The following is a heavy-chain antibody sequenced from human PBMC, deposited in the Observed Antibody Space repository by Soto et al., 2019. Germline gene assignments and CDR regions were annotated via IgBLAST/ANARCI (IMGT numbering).Heavy chain of an antibody. CDR2: IYYSGST. D-gene: IGHD2-15*01. V-gene: IGHV4-61*01. Sequence: SETLSLTCTVSGGSVSSGSYYWSWIRQPPGKGLEWIGYIYYSGSTNYNPSLKSRVTISVDTSKNQFSLKLSSVTAADTAVDYCARSRGYCSGGSCYSGGDNWLDPWGQGTLVTVPQ. CDR1: GGSVSSGSYY. J-gene: IGHJ5*02. CDR3: ARSRGYCSGGSCYSGGDNWLDP.